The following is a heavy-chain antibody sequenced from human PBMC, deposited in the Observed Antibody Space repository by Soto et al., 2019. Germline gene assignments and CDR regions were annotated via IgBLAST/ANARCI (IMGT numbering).Heavy chain of an antibody. J-gene: IGHJ6*02. D-gene: IGHD6-19*01. CDR1: GFTFSSYW. Sequence: GGSLRLSCAASGFTFSSYWMSWVRQAPGKGLEWVANIKQDGSEKYYVDSVKGRFTISRDNAKNSLYLQMNSLRAEDTAVFYCAREVRDGWYGDYYYGMDVWGQGTTVTVSS. CDR3: AREVRDGWYGDYYYGMDV. CDR2: IKQDGSEK. V-gene: IGHV3-7*05.